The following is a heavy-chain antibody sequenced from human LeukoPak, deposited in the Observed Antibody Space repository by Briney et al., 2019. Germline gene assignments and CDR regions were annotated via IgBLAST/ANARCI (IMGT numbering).Heavy chain of an antibody. Sequence: GRSLRLSCAASGFTFSGHWMHWVRHAPGKGLVWVSRINTDGGTTYYADSVKGRFTISRDNAKDTLYLQMDSLRAEDTAVYYCATKQWLAPPPDSWGQGTPVTVSS. CDR3: ATKQWLAPPPDS. V-gene: IGHV3-74*01. D-gene: IGHD6-19*01. CDR2: INTDGGTT. CDR1: GFTFSGHW. J-gene: IGHJ4*02.